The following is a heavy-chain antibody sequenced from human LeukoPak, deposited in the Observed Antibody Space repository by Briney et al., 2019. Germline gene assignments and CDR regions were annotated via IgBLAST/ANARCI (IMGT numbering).Heavy chain of an antibody. J-gene: IGHJ6*03. CDR1: GFTFSSYS. D-gene: IGHD2-2*01. V-gene: IGHV3-21*01. CDR2: ISSSSSYI. Sequence: GGSLRLSCAASGFTFSSYSLNWVRQAPGKGLEWVSSISSSSSYIYYADSVKARFTISRDNAKNSLYLQMNSLRAEDTAVYYCARSTRMAAYYYMDVWGKGTTVTVSS. CDR3: ARSTRMAAYYYMDV.